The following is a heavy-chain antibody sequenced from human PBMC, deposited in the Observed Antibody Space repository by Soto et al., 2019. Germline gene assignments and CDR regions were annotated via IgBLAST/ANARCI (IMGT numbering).Heavy chain of an antibody. CDR3: ASGYEYVRGSYRTKEENS. J-gene: IGHJ4*02. D-gene: IGHD3-16*02. CDR2: IYHDGTNK. CDR1: GFSFNSYA. Sequence: QVQLVESGGGVVQPGRSLRLSCAASGFSFNSYAMHWVRQAPGKGLEWVALIYHDGTNKYYADSVKGRFTISRDNSKNTLYVQMHSLKAEDTAVYYCASGYEYVRGSYRTKEENSWGQGTRVTVSS. V-gene: IGHV3-33*01.